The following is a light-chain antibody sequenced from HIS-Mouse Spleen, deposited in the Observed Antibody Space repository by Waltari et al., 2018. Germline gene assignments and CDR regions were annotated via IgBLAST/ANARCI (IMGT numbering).Light chain of an antibody. CDR2: SNN. CDR1: SSNSGSNT. J-gene: IGLJ3*02. V-gene: IGLV1-44*01. CDR3: AAWDDSLNGPV. Sequence: QSVLTQPPSASGTPGQRVTISCSGSSSNSGSNTVNWYQQLPGTAPKLLIYSNNQRPSGVPDRLSGSKAGTSASLAISGLQSEDEADYYCAAWDDSLNGPVFGGGTKLTVL.